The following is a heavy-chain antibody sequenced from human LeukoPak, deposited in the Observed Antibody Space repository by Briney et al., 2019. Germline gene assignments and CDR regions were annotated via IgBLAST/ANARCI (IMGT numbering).Heavy chain of an antibody. CDR1: GFTFNNAW. D-gene: IGHD3-3*01. Sequence: GGSLRLSCAASGFTFNNAWMTWVRQAPGMGLEWVAHIKQDGSQEYYVGSVKGRFTTSRDNAKNSLYLQMNSLRVEDTAVYYCARGVPYPSWSGPHYSDYWGQGTLVTVSS. CDR3: ARGVPYPSWSGPHYSDY. J-gene: IGHJ4*02. V-gene: IGHV3-7*01. CDR2: IKQDGSQE.